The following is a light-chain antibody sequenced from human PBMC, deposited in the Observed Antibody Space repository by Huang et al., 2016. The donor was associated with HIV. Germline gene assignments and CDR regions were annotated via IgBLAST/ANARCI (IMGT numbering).Light chain of an antibody. Sequence: ETVMTQSPATLSVSPGERVTLSCKASQSVGSNLAWYQQKPGQAPRLLIYAASTRATGIPARFSGSGSGTEFTLTISSLQSEDFAVYYCQQYDNWPPITFGQGTRLEIK. J-gene: IGKJ5*01. V-gene: IGKV3-15*01. CDR2: AAS. CDR1: QSVGSN. CDR3: QQYDNWPPIT.